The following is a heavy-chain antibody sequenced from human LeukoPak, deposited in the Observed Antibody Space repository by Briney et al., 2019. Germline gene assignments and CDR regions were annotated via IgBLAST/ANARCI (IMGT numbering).Heavy chain of an antibody. Sequence: ASVKISCKVSGYTLTELSMHWVRQAPGKGLEWMGGFDPEDGETIYAQKFQGRVTMTEDTSTDTAYMELSSLRSEDTAVYYCATVDCSSTSCPGIVNWFDPWGQGTLVTVSS. J-gene: IGHJ5*02. V-gene: IGHV1-24*01. CDR2: FDPEDGET. CDR1: GYTLTELS. CDR3: ATVDCSSTSCPGIVNWFDP. D-gene: IGHD2-2*01.